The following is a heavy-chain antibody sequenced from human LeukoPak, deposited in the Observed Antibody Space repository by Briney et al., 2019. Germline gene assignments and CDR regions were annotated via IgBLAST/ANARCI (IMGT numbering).Heavy chain of an antibody. J-gene: IGHJ4*02. CDR1: GYTFTGYY. CDR2: INPNSGGT. Sequence: GASVKVSCKXSGYTFTGYYMHWVRQAPGQGLEWMGRINPNSGGTNYAQKFQGRVTMTRDTSISTAYMELSRLRSDDTAVYYCARESYGLSLNYWGREPWSPSPQ. V-gene: IGHV1-2*06. CDR3: ARESYGLSLNY. D-gene: IGHD5-18*01.